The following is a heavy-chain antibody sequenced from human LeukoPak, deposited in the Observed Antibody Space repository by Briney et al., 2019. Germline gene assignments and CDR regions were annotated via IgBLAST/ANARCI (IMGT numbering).Heavy chain of an antibody. CDR3: ARVPYYDSSPPI. J-gene: IGHJ3*02. CDR1: GGSFRGYY. V-gene: IGHV4-34*01. CDR2: INHSGST. Sequence: SETLSLTCAVYGGSFRGYYWSWIRQPPGKGLECIGEINHSGSTNYNPSLKSRDTISVDTSKNQFSLKLSSVTAADTAVYYCARVPYYDSSPPIWGQGTMVTVSS. D-gene: IGHD3-22*01.